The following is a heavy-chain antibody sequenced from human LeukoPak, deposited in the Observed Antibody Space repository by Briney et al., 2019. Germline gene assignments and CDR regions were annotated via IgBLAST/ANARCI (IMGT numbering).Heavy chain of an antibody. Sequence: PGGSLRLSCAASGFTFSDYYMSWIRQAPGKGLEWVSYISSSGSTIYYADSVKGRFTISRDNAKNSLYLQMNSLRAEDTAVYYCARSKTVGYYDSSGYYYFDYWGQGTLVTVSS. V-gene: IGHV3-11*04. CDR2: ISSSGSTI. CDR3: ARSKTVGYYDSSGYYYFDY. J-gene: IGHJ4*02. CDR1: GFTFSDYY. D-gene: IGHD3-22*01.